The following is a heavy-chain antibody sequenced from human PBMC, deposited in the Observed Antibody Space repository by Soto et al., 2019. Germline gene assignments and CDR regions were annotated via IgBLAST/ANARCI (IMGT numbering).Heavy chain of an antibody. CDR3: AKSPETIAVAGTWVFHYDAMDV. J-gene: IGHJ6*02. CDR2: IGGSGGIT. D-gene: IGHD6-19*01. CDR1: GFTFGSSA. V-gene: IGHV3-23*01. Sequence: GGSLRLSCDASGFTFGSSAMNWVRQAPGKGLEWVSTIGGSGGITYYADSVRGRSTISRDNSKNTLYLQVHSLRAEDTAIYYCAKSPETIAVAGTWVFHYDAMDVWGQGTTVTVPS.